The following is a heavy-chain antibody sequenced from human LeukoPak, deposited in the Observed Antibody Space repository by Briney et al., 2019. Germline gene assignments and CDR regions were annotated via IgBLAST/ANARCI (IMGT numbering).Heavy chain of an antibody. Sequence: KSSETLSLTCTVSGGSISSSNYYWGWIRQPPGKGLEWIGSIYYSGSTYYNPSLKSRVTISVDTSKNQFSLKLSSVTAADTAVYYCLSGDSSGGPDYWGQGTLVTVSS. V-gene: IGHV4-39*01. D-gene: IGHD3-22*01. CDR3: LSGDSSGGPDY. J-gene: IGHJ4*02. CDR2: IYYSGST. CDR1: GGSISSSNYY.